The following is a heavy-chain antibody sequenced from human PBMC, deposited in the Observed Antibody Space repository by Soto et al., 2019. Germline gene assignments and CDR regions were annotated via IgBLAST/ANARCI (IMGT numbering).Heavy chain of an antibody. J-gene: IGHJ4*02. Sequence: QVQLVQSGAEVKKPGSSVKVSCKASGGTFSSYAISWLRQAPGQGLEWMGGIIPIFGTANYAQKFQGRVTITADESTSTAYMELSSLRSEDTAVYYCARGAPADTAMPYPFDYWGQGTLVTVSS. V-gene: IGHV1-69*01. CDR2: IIPIFGTA. CDR3: ARGAPADTAMPYPFDY. CDR1: GGTFSSYA. D-gene: IGHD5-18*01.